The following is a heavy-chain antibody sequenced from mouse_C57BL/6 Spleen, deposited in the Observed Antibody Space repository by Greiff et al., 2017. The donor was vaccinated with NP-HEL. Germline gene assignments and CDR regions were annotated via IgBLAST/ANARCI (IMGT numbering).Heavy chain of an antibody. Sequence: VQLQQSGAELAKPGASVKLSCKASGYTFTSYWMHWVKQRPGQGLEWIGYINPSSGYTKYNQKFKDKSTLTADKSSSTAYMQLSSLTYEDSAVYYYAGGAQGRAMDYWGQGTSVTVAS. CDR1: GYTFTSYW. D-gene: IGHD3-2*02. CDR3: AGGAQGRAMDY. V-gene: IGHV1-7*01. CDR2: INPSSGYT. J-gene: IGHJ4*01.